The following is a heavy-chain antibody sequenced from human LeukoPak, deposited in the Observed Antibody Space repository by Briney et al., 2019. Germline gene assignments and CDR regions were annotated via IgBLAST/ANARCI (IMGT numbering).Heavy chain of an antibody. CDR1: GGSISSSSYY. V-gene: IGHV4-39*07. CDR3: ARAPGTGTTPEFDY. Sequence: SETLSLTCTVSGGSISSSSYYWGWIRQPPGKGLEWIGSIYYSGSTYYNPSLKSRVTISVDTSKNQFSLKLSSVTAADTAVYYCARAPGTGTTPEFDYWGQGTLVTVSS. D-gene: IGHD1-1*01. CDR2: IYYSGST. J-gene: IGHJ4*02.